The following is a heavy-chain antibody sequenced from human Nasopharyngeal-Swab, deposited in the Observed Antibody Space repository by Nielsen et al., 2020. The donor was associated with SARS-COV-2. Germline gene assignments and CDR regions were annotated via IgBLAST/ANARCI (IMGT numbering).Heavy chain of an antibody. CDR2: IFHSGST. Sequence: GSLRLSCTVSGGSISSYYWSWIRQPPGKGLEWIGYIFHSGSTNYNPSLKSRVTISVDTSKNQFSLRLSSVTAADTAVYYCARANRSGIFGVVLNFDYWGQGTLVTVSS. J-gene: IGHJ4*02. V-gene: IGHV4-59*01. CDR3: ARANRSGIFGVVLNFDY. CDR1: GGSISSYY. D-gene: IGHD3-3*01.